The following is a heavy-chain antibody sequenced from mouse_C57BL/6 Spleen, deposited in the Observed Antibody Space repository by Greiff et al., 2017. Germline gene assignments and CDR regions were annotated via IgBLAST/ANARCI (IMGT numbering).Heavy chain of an antibody. CDR2: IDPSASYT. V-gene: IGHV1-69*01. CDR1: GYTFTSYW. J-gene: IGHJ1*03. D-gene: IGHD1-1*01. Sequence: QVQLQQPGAELVMPGASVKLSCKASGYTFTSYWMHWVKQRPGQGLEWIGEIDPSASYTNYNQKFKGKTTLTVDKSSSTAYMQLGSLTSEDSAVYYSARGVTTGDWYFDVWGTGTTVTVSS. CDR3: ARGVTTGDWYFDV.